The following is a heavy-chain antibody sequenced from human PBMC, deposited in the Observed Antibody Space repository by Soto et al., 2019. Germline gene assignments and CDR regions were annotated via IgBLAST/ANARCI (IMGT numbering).Heavy chain of an antibody. J-gene: IGHJ4*02. V-gene: IGHV3-23*01. Sequence: PGGSLRLSCAASGFTFSSYAMSWVRQAPGKGLGWVSAISGSGGSTYYADSVKGRFTISRDNSKNTLYLQMNSLRAEDTAVYYCAKDPNSGSCSGVCYWGQGTLVTVSS. CDR2: ISGSGGST. D-gene: IGHD1-26*01. CDR1: GFTFSSYA. CDR3: AKDPNSGSCSGVCY.